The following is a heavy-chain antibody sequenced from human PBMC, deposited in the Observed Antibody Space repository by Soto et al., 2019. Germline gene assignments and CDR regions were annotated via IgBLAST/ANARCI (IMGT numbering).Heavy chain of an antibody. CDR3: ARDRLEGATPWD. V-gene: IGHV3-7*04. J-gene: IGHJ4*02. D-gene: IGHD1-26*01. Sequence: EVQLVESGGGLVQPGGSLRLSCAASGFTFSSYWMSWVRQAPGKGLEWVTNIKQDGSEKSYVDSVKGRFTISRDNAKNSLYLQMNSLRAEDTAVYYCARDRLEGATPWDWGQGTLVTVSS. CDR1: GFTFSSYW. CDR2: IKQDGSEK.